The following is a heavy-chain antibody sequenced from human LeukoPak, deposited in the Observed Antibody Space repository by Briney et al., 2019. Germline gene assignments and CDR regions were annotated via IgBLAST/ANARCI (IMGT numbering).Heavy chain of an antibody. Sequence: GGSLRLSCAASGFTVSSNYMSWVRQAPGKGLEWVSVIYSGGSTYYADSVKGRFTISRDNSKNTLYLQMNSLSAEDTAVYYCAGGGIVVVPAADYYYYGMDVWGQGTTVTVSS. CDR1: GFTVSSNY. J-gene: IGHJ6*02. CDR2: IYSGGST. V-gene: IGHV3-53*01. D-gene: IGHD2-2*01. CDR3: AGGGIVVVPAADYYYYGMDV.